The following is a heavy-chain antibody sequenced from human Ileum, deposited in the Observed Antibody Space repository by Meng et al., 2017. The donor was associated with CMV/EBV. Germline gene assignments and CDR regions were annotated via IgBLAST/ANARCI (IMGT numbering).Heavy chain of an antibody. V-gene: IGHV4-4*07. Sequence: LQASGPGLLKPSETLSLTSAVSVGSISTYYWTWVRHPAGKGLEWIGRINAGGSTNDNPSLKSRVTMSVDTSKNQFSLKVTSVTAADTAVYYCAREENTVNQFEYWGQGTLVTVSS. CDR2: INAGGST. J-gene: IGHJ4*02. CDR3: AREENTVNQFEY. D-gene: IGHD4-17*01. CDR1: VGSISTYY.